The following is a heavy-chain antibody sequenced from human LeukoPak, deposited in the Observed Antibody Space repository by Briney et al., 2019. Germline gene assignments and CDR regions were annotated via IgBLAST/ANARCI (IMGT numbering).Heavy chain of an antibody. CDR3: ATEYSSSPDVTENWFDP. CDR1: GYTLTELS. CDR2: FDPEDGET. V-gene: IGHV1-24*01. J-gene: IGHJ5*02. Sequence: GASVKVSCKVSGYTLTELSMHWVRQAPGKGLEWMGGFDPEDGETIYAQKFQGRVTMTEDTSTDTAYMELSSLRSEDTAVYYCATEYSSSPDVTENWFDPWGQGTLVTVSS. D-gene: IGHD6-6*01.